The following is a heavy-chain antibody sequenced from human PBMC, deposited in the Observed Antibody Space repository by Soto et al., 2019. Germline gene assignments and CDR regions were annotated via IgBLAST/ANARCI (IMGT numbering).Heavy chain of an antibody. Sequence: ASVKVSCKASGYTFTGYYMHWVRQAPGQGLEWMGWINPNSGGTNYAQKFQGRVTMTTDTSTSTAYMELSRLRSDDTAVYYCARDLGSGPTFDYWGQGTLVTVSS. CDR2: INPNSGGT. V-gene: IGHV1-2*02. J-gene: IGHJ4*02. CDR3: ARDLGSGPTFDY. CDR1: GYTFTGYY. D-gene: IGHD5-12*01.